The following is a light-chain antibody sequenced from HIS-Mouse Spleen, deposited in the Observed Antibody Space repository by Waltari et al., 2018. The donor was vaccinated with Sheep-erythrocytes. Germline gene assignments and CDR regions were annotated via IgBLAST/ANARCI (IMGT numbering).Light chain of an antibody. CDR2: QDS. CDR1: KLGDKY. V-gene: IGLV3-1*01. J-gene: IGLJ3*02. Sequence: SYELTQPPSVSVSPGQTASITCPGDKLGDKYACWYQHKPGQSPVLVIYQDSKRPSGIPERFSGSNSGNTATLTISGTQAMDEADYYCQAWDSSTAWVFGGGTKLTVL. CDR3: QAWDSSTAWV.